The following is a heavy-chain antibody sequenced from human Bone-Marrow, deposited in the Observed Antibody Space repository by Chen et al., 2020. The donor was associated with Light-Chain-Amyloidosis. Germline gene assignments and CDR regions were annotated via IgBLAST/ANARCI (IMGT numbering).Heavy chain of an antibody. CDR1: GGSISSSSYY. V-gene: IGHV4-39*07. D-gene: IGHD3-10*01. CDR2: IYYSGST. J-gene: IGHJ4*02. Sequence: QLQLQESGPGLVKPSETLSLTCTVSGGSISSSSYYWGWIRQPPGKGLEWIGSIYYSGSTYYNPSLKSRVTISVDTSKNQFSLKLSSVTAADTAVYYCARARLNMVRGVAQYYFDYWGQGTLVTVSS. CDR3: ARARLNMVRGVAQYYFDY.